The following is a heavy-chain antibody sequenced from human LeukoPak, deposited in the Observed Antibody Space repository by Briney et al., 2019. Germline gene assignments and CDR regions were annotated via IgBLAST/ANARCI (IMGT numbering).Heavy chain of an antibody. V-gene: IGHV3-30-3*01. CDR1: GFTFSSYA. CDR3: ARDFGWGVTAAAH. CDR2: ISYDGSNK. J-gene: IGHJ4*02. D-gene: IGHD6-13*01. Sequence: GGSLRLSCAASGFTFSSYAMHWVRQAPGKGLEWVAVISYDGSNKYYADSVKGRFTISRDNSKNTLYLQMNSLRAEDTAVYYCARDFGWGVTAAAHWGQGTLVTVSS.